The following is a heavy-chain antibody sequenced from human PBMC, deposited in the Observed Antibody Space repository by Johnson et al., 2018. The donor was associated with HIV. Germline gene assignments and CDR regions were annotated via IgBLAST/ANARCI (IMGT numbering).Heavy chain of an antibody. V-gene: IGHV3-30*18. J-gene: IGHJ3*02. CDR3: VKVQDEWFRALGAFDI. Sequence: QVQLVESGGGVVQPGRSLRLSCAASGFTFSSYAMHWVRQAPGKGLEWVAVISYDGSKKSHADSVKGRFTISRDNSKNTLYLQMNTLRAEDTAVYYCVKVQDEWFRALGAFDIWGQGTMVTVSS. CDR2: ISYDGSKK. D-gene: IGHD3-10*01. CDR1: GFTFSSYA.